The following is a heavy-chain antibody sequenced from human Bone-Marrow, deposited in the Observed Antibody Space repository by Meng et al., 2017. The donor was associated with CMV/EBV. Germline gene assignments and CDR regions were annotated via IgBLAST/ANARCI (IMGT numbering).Heavy chain of an antibody. CDR3: SKAQGKDY. CDR1: GFTFSSYG. CDR2: IRYDGSNK. D-gene: IGHD2-15*01. V-gene: IGHV3-30*02. Sequence: GESLKISCAASGFTFSSYGMHWVRQAPGKGLEWVAFIRYDGSNKYYADSVKGRFTISRDNSKNTLYLQMNSLRAEDTAVYYCSKAQGKDYWGHGTRVTVSS. J-gene: IGHJ4*01.